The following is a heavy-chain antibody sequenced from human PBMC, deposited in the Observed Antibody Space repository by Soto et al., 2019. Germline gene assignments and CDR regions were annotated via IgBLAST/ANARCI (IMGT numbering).Heavy chain of an antibody. Sequence: QVQLVQSGAEVKKPGSSVKVSCKASGYTFTSYGISWVRQAPGQGLEWMGWISAYNGNTNYAQKLQGRVTMTTDTSPSTAYMELRSLRSDDTAVYYCVRFMTYYYDSSGYYASDWGQGTLVTVSS. D-gene: IGHD3-22*01. J-gene: IGHJ4*02. CDR3: VRFMTYYYDSSGYYASD. V-gene: IGHV1-18*01. CDR2: ISAYNGNT. CDR1: GYTFTSYG.